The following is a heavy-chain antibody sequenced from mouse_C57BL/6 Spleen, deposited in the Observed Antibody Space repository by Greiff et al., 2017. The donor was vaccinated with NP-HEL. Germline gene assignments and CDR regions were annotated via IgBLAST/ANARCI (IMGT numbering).Heavy chain of an antibody. CDR2: INPYNGGT. CDR3: ARGGYYGSSYNWYFDV. Sequence: VQLQQSGPVLVKPGASVKMSCKASGYTFTDYYMNWVKQSHGKSLEWIGVINPYNGGTSYNQKFKGKATLTVDKSSSTAYMELNSLTSEDSAVYYCARGGYYGSSYNWYFDVWGTGTTVTVSS. D-gene: IGHD1-1*01. CDR1: GYTFTDYY. V-gene: IGHV1-19*01. J-gene: IGHJ1*03.